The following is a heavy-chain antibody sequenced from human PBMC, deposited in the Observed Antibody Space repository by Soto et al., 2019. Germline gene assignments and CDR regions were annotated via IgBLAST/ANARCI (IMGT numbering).Heavy chain of an antibody. V-gene: IGHV4-31*03. CDR1: GGSISSGGYY. CDR3: ARARIVVVTAIVPQYYFDY. D-gene: IGHD2-21*02. CDR2: IYYSGST. Sequence: SETLSLTCTVSGGSISSGGYYWSWIRQHPGKGLEWIGYIYYSGSTYYNPSLKSRVTISVDTSKNQFSLKLSSVTAADTAVYYCARARIVVVTAIVPQYYFDYWGQGTLVTVSS. J-gene: IGHJ4*02.